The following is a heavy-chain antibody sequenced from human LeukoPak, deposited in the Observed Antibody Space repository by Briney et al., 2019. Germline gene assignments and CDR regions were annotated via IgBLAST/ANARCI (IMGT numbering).Heavy chain of an antibody. D-gene: IGHD3-3*01. CDR2: IYYSGST. CDR3: VRGTQAFYDFWSGYLNYFDY. J-gene: IGHJ4*02. Sequence: PSETLSLTCAVSGGSISSGGYSWSWIRQPPGKGLEWIGYIYYSGSTYYNPSLKSRVTISEDTSKNQFSLKLSSVTAADTAVYYCVRGTQAFYDFWSGYLNYFDYWGQGTLVTVSS. CDR1: GGSISSGGYS. V-gene: IGHV4-30-2*05.